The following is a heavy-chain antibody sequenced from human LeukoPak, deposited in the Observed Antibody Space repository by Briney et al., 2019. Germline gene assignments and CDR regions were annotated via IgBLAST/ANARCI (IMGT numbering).Heavy chain of an antibody. Sequence: GGSLKLSCAASGFTFSGYGMHWVRQAPGKGLEWVAVISYDGSNKYYADSVKGRFTISRDNSKNTLYLQMNSLRAEDTAVYYCAKLGYSYGGGRGPYFDYWGQGTLVTVSS. CDR3: AKLGYSYGGGRGPYFDY. CDR2: ISYDGSNK. J-gene: IGHJ4*02. V-gene: IGHV3-30*18. CDR1: GFTFSGYG. D-gene: IGHD5-18*01.